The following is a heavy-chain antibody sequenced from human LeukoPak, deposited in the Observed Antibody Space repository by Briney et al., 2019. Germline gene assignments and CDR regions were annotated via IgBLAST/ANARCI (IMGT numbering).Heavy chain of an antibody. V-gene: IGHV1-18*01. J-gene: IGHJ4*02. CDR1: GYTFTSYG. CDR2: ISAYNGNT. Sequence: GASVKVSCKASGYTFTSYGISWVRQAPGQGLEWMGWISAYNGNTNYAQKLQGRVTMTTDTSTSTAYMEPRSLRSDDTAVYYCARDLYYYDSSGWIPFDYWGQGTLVTVSS. D-gene: IGHD3-22*01. CDR3: ARDLYYYDSSGWIPFDY.